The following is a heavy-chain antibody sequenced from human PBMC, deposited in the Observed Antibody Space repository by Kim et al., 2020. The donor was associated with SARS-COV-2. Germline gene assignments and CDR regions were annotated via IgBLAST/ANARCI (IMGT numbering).Heavy chain of an antibody. J-gene: IGHJ3*01. D-gene: IGHD3-3*01. V-gene: IGHV3-48*03. Sequence: GGSLRLSCAASGFTFSSSEMNWVRQAPGKGLEWVSYISSSGSTIYYADAVKGRFTISRDNAKNSLYLQMNSLRDEATAVYYCARDELPYYDFWSGYLKGACDVWGKGTMVPVFS. CDR2: ISSSGSTI. CDR3: ARDELPYYDFWSGYLKGACDV. CDR1: GFTFSSSE.